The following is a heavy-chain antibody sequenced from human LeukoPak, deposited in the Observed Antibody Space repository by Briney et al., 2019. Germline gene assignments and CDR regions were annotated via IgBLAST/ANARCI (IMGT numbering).Heavy chain of an antibody. D-gene: IGHD3-10*01. CDR3: ARGRRSYYYGSGSYYGWFGP. V-gene: IGHV4-34*01. J-gene: IGHJ5*02. CDR1: GGSFSGYY. Sequence: SETLSLTCAVYGGSFSGYYWSWIRQPPGKGLEWIGEINHSGSTNYNPSLKSRVTISVDTSKNQFSLKLSSVTAADTVVYYCARGRRSYYYGSGSYYGWFGPWGQGTLVTVSS. CDR2: INHSGST.